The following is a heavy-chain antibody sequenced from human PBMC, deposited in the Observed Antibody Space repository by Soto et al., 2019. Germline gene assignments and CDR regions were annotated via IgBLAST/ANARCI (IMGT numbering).Heavy chain of an antibody. CDR3: AKSPYSNSWSNFDY. D-gene: IGHD6-13*01. CDR2: IGGSGGYT. J-gene: IGHJ4*02. V-gene: IGHV3-23*01. Sequence: GGSLRLSCAASGFTFSNFAMSWVRQAPGKGLEWVSTIGGSGGYTYYADSVKGRFTISRDNSKNTLYLQMNNLRAEDTAIYYCAKSPYSNSWSNFDYWGQGTLVTVSS. CDR1: GFTFSNFA.